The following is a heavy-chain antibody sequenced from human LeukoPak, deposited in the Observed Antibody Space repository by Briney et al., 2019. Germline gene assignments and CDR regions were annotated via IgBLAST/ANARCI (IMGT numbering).Heavy chain of an antibody. J-gene: IGHJ4*02. CDR2: ISYDGSNK. CDR3: ARAAVTVGASYFDY. CDR1: GFTFSSYA. D-gene: IGHD1-26*01. Sequence: GRSLRLSCAASGFTFSSYAMHWVRQAPGKGLEWVAVISYDGSNKYYADSVKGRFTISRDNSKNTLYLQMNSLRAEDTAVYYCARAAVTVGASYFDYWGQGTLVTVSS. V-gene: IGHV3-30-3*01.